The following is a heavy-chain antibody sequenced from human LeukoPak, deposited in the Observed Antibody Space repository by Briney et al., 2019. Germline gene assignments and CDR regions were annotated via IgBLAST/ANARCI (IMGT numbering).Heavy chain of an antibody. Sequence: GGSLRLSCAASGFTFSGYAMTWVRQAPGKGLEWVSAISGSGGSTYYADSVKGRFTISRDNSKNTLYLQMNSLRAEDTAVNYCAKDRGGSSGRTFDYWGQGTLVTVSS. J-gene: IGHJ4*02. CDR3: AKDRGGSSGRTFDY. CDR1: GFTFSGYA. CDR2: ISGSGGST. V-gene: IGHV3-23*01. D-gene: IGHD6-19*01.